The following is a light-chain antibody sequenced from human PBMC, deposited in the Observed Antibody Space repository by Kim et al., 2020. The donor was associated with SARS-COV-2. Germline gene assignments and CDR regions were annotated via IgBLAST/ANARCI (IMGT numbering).Light chain of an antibody. CDR3: QQLNSYPLT. V-gene: IGKV1-9*01. Sequence: ASVGDRATIYCRASQGISIYLAWFQQKPGEAPRLLIYAASTLQSGVPSRFSGSGSGTDFTLTISSLQPEDFATYFCQQLNSYPLTFGGGTKVDIK. CDR1: QGISIY. J-gene: IGKJ4*01. CDR2: AAS.